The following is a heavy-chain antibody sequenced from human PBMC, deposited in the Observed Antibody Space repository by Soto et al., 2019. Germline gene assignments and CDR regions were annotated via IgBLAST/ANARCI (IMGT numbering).Heavy chain of an antibody. D-gene: IGHD1-1*01. CDR3: ARVERGTATTVVDASDI. CDR2: MSHSGGT. V-gene: IGHV4-39*01. Sequence: SETLSLPCTVSGGSISSSSYYWGWIRQPPGKGLEWIGEMSHSGGTHFNPSLKSRVTISVDTSKNQFSLKMSSVTAADTALYYCARVERGTATTVVDASDIWGPGTMVTVSS. CDR1: GGSISSSSYY. J-gene: IGHJ3*02.